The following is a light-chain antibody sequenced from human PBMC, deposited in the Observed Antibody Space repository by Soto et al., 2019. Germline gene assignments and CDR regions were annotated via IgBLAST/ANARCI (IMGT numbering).Light chain of an antibody. Sequence: QSALTQPASVSGSPGQSITISCTGSSSDVGGYIYVSWYQQHPGKAPKLMIYEVSNRPSGISNRFSGSKYGNTASLTISGLQAEDEADYHCSSYTGRGSLVFGGGTKLTVL. J-gene: IGLJ2*01. CDR2: EVS. CDR3: SSYTGRGSLV. V-gene: IGLV2-14*01. CDR1: SSDVGGYIY.